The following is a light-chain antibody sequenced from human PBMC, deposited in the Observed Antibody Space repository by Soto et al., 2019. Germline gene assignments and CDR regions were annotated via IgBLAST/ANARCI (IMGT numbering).Light chain of an antibody. J-gene: IGKJ1*01. CDR3: HQYLTNSWT. Sequence: VVMTQSPDSLAVSLGGSATIVCKSYHSLLHSPNNRNYLAWFQHRPGQPPKLLIYWASFRESGVPDRFSGSGSGTDFTLTITSLQAEDVATYYCHQYLTNSWTFGQGTKVDIK. CDR1: HSLLHSPNNRNY. V-gene: IGKV4-1*01. CDR2: WAS.